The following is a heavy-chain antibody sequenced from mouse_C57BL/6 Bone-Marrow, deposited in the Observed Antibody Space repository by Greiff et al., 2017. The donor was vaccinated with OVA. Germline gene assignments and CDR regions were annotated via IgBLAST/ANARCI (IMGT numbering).Heavy chain of an antibody. Sequence: VHVKQSGTVLARPGASVKMSCKPSGYTFTSYWMHWVKQRPGQGLEWIGAIYPGNSDTSYNQKFKGKAKLTAVTSASTAYMELSSLTNEDSAVYYCTRSSDYGSSYWYFDVWGTGTTVTVSS. J-gene: IGHJ1*03. V-gene: IGHV1-5*01. CDR2: IYPGNSDT. D-gene: IGHD1-1*01. CDR1: GYTFTSYW. CDR3: TRSSDYGSSYWYFDV.